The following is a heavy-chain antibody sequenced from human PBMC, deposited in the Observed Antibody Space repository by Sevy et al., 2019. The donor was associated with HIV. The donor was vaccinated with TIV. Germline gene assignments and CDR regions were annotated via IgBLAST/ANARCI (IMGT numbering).Heavy chain of an antibody. CDR3: ARGENDDEFFQY. Sequence: GGSPRLSCTVSGFIFSNFAMHWVRQAPGKGLEWVAVTSYDGSHKYYADSVKGRFTVSRDNSRNILSLEMNSLRRDDTAVYYGARGENDDEFFQYWGQGTLVTVSS. CDR2: TSYDGSHK. V-gene: IGHV3-30*04. CDR1: GFIFSNFA. J-gene: IGHJ1*01. D-gene: IGHD1-26*01.